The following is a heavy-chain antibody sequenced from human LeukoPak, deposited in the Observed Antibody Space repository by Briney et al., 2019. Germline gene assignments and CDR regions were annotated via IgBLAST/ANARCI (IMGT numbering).Heavy chain of an antibody. CDR2: ISGDGGYT. D-gene: IGHD2-15*01. V-gene: IGHV3-74*01. CDR1: GFTFSSYA. Sequence: PGGSLRLSCSASGFTFSSYAMHWVRQAPGKGLVWVSRISGDGGYTTYADSVKGRFTISRDNAKTTLYLQMNSLRAEDTAVYYCGRDLGGNFDHWGQGTLVTVSS. J-gene: IGHJ4*02. CDR3: GRDLGGNFDH.